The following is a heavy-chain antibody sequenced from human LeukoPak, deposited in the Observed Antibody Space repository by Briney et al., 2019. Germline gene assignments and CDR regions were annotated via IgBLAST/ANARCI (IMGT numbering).Heavy chain of an antibody. CDR2: IYHSGST. J-gene: IGHJ4*02. D-gene: IGHD1-26*01. Sequence: SETLSLTCAVSGYSISSGYYWGWIRQPPGKGLEWIGSIYHSGSTYYNPSLKSRVTISVDTSKNQFSLKLSSVTAADTAVYCCARYSGSYLFIWGQGTLVTVSS. CDR1: GYSISSGYY. CDR3: ARYSGSYLFI. V-gene: IGHV4-38-2*01.